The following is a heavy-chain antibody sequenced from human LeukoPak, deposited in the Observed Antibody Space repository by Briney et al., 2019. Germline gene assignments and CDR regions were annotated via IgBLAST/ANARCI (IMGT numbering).Heavy chain of an antibody. Sequence: ASVKASCKASGGTFSSYAISWVRQAPGQGLEWMGWISAYNGNTNYAQKLQGRVTMTKDTSTSTAYMELRSLRSDDTAVYYCASSNPRRGYCSSTSCLPDYWGQGTLVTVSS. D-gene: IGHD2-2*01. J-gene: IGHJ4*02. CDR3: ASSNPRRGYCSSTSCLPDY. V-gene: IGHV1-18*01. CDR1: GGTFSSYA. CDR2: ISAYNGNT.